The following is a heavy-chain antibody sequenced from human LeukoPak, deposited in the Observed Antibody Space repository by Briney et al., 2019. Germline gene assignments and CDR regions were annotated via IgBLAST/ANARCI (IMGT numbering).Heavy chain of an antibody. J-gene: IGHJ4*02. D-gene: IGHD1-14*01. V-gene: IGHV3-20*04. CDR2: INLNGGST. CDR3: AISPGITGTTTGFDY. CDR1: GFTFDDYG. Sequence: PGGSLRLSCVGSGFTFDDYGMSWVRQSPGKGLEWVAGINLNGGSTGYADSVKGRFTISRDNAKNSLYLQMNSLRGEDTALYYCAISPGITGTTTGFDYWGQGTPVIVSS.